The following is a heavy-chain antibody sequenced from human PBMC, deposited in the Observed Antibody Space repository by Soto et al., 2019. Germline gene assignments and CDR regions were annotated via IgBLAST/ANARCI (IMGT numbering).Heavy chain of an antibody. Sequence: ASVKVSCKASGYTFTSYDINWVRQATGQGLEWMGWMNPNRGNTGYAQKFQGRVTMTRNTSIRRAYMELSSLRSEDTAVYYCTGGQEVATNYYYYGMDVWGQGTTVTVSS. J-gene: IGHJ6*02. CDR3: TGGQEVATNYYYYGMDV. CDR1: GYTFTSYD. D-gene: IGHD5-12*01. CDR2: MNPNRGNT. V-gene: IGHV1-8*01.